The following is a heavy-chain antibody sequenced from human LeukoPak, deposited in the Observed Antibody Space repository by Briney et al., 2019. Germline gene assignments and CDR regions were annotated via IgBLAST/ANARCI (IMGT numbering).Heavy chain of an antibody. CDR1: GYTFTTYY. CDR3: ARDDPYSNGVGY. V-gene: IGHV1-46*01. CDR2: IKPSGGST. J-gene: IGHJ4*02. Sequence: ASVKVSCKASGYTFTTYYMHWVRQAPGQGLEWMGIIKPSGGSTSYAQKFQGRVTMTTDTSTSTAYMELRSLRSDDTAVYYCARDDPYSNGVGYWGQGTLVTVSS. D-gene: IGHD4-11*01.